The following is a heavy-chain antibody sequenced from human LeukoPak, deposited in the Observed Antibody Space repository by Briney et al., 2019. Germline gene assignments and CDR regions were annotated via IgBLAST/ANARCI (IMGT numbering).Heavy chain of an antibody. D-gene: IGHD3-22*01. CDR3: ARTPALGYYYDSSGSYGGWFDP. CDR1: GGSISSSSYY. Sequence: PSETLSLTCTVSGGSISSSSYYWGWIRQPPGKGLEWIGSIYYSGSTYYNPSLKSRVTISVDTSKNQFSLKLSSVTAADTAVYYCARTPALGYYYDSSGSYGGWFDPWGQGTLVTVSS. J-gene: IGHJ5*02. V-gene: IGHV4-39*07. CDR2: IYYSGST.